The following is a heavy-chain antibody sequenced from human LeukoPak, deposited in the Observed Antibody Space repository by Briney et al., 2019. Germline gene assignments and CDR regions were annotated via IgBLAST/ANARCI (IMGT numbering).Heavy chain of an antibody. Sequence: SETLSLTCTVSGGSISSYYWSWIRQPPGKGLEWIGDIYYSGSTNYNPSLKSRVTISVDTSKNQFSLKLSSVTAADTAVYYCARANGSGTDGWFDPWGQGTLVTVSS. CDR2: IYYSGST. V-gene: IGHV4-59*01. D-gene: IGHD3-10*01. J-gene: IGHJ5*02. CDR3: ARANGSGTDGWFDP. CDR1: GGSISSYY.